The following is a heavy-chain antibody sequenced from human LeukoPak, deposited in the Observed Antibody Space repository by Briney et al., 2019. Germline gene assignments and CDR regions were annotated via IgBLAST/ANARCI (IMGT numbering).Heavy chain of an antibody. D-gene: IGHD3-22*01. J-gene: IGHJ6*02. CDR3: AKDCYYDSSGYYRYYYGMDV. Sequence: GGSLRLSCAASGFTCSSYSMNWVRRAPGKGLEWVSSISSSSSYIYYADSVKGRFTISRDNAKNSLYLQMNSLRAEDTAVYYCAKDCYYDSSGYYRYYYGMDVWGQGTTVTVSS. CDR1: GFTCSSYS. V-gene: IGHV3-21*01. CDR2: ISSSSSYI.